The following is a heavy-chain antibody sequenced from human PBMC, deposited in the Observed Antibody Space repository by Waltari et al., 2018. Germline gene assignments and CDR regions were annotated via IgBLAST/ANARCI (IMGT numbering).Heavy chain of an antibody. CDR1: GFTFSSYG. Sequence: QVQLVESGGGVVQPGGSLRLSCAASGFTFSSYGMHWVRQAPGKGLEWVAFIRYDGSNKYYADSVKGRFTISRDNSKNTLYLQMNSLRAEDTAVYYCAKEVPRMTMVTSPGYWGQGTLVTVSS. D-gene: IGHD4-17*01. J-gene: IGHJ4*02. CDR2: IRYDGSNK. V-gene: IGHV3-30*02. CDR3: AKEVPRMTMVTSPGY.